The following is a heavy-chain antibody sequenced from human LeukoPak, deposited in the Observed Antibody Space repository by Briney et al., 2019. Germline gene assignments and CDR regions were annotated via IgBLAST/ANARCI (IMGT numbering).Heavy chain of an antibody. CDR3: ARDHEYSNYVWLGGGGTAGYYFDY. J-gene: IGHJ4*02. CDR2: INPNSGGT. Sequence: ASVKVSCKASGYTFTGYYMHWVRQAPGQGLEWMGWINPNSGGTNYAQKFQGRVTMTRDTSISTAYMELSRLRSDDTAVYYCARDHEYSNYVWLGGGGTAGYYFDYWGQGTLVTVSS. CDR1: GYTFTGYY. V-gene: IGHV1-2*02. D-gene: IGHD4-11*01.